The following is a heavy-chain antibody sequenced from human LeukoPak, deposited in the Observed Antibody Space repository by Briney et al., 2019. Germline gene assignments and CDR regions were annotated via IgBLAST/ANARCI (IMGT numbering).Heavy chain of an antibody. CDR1: GGSISSSSYY. CDR2: IYYSGST. CDR3: ARTLVVVVPAATGAFDY. D-gene: IGHD2-2*01. Sequence: PSQTLSLTCTVSGGSISSSSYYWGWIRQPPGKGLEWIGSIYYSGSTYYNPSLKSRVTISVDTSKNQFSLKLSSVTAADTAVYYCARTLVVVVPAATGAFDYWGQGTLVTVSS. J-gene: IGHJ4*02. V-gene: IGHV4-39*07.